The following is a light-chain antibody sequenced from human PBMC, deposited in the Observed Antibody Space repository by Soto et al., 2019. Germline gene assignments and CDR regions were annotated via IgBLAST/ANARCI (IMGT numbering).Light chain of an antibody. Sequence: DIQMTQSPSSVSASVGDRVTSTCRASQHISKWLAWYQQKPGNAPNLLIFAASNLQSGVPSRFSGSGSGTEFSLTISSLQPEDFATYYCQQADSFPYSFGQGTKLEIK. V-gene: IGKV1-12*01. J-gene: IGKJ2*01. CDR2: AAS. CDR3: QQADSFPYS. CDR1: QHISKW.